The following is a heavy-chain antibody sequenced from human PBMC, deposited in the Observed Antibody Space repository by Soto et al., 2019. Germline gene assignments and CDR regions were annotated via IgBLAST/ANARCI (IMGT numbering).Heavy chain of an antibody. V-gene: IGHV3-33*01. D-gene: IGHD3-3*01. Sequence: GGSLRLSCAASGFTFSSYGMHWVRQAPGKGLEWVAVIWYDGSNKYYADSVKGRFTISRDNSKNTLSLKMNSLIAEDTAVYYCARVALEWLSLIQYYYYMDVWGKGTTVTVSS. CDR3: ARVALEWLSLIQYYYYMDV. J-gene: IGHJ6*03. CDR2: IWYDGSNK. CDR1: GFTFSSYG.